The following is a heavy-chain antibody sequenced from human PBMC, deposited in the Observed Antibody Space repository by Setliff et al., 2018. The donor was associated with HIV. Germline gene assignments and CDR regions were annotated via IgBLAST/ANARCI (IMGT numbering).Heavy chain of an antibody. CDR1: GFTFSSYW. Sequence: SLKISCAASGFTFSSYWMSWVRQAPGKGLEWVANIKYDGSEKYYVGSVKGRFTISRDNAKNSLYLQMNSLRVEDTAVYYCAKDVCSGAYCYAYYYYGMDVWGQGTMVTVSS. D-gene: IGHD2-15*01. CDR2: IKYDGSEK. J-gene: IGHJ6*02. CDR3: AKDVCSGAYCYAYYYYGMDV. V-gene: IGHV3-7*01.